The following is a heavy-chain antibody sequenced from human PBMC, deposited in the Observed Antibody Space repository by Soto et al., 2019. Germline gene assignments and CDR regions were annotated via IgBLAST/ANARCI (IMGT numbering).Heavy chain of an antibody. V-gene: IGHV4-59*08. CDR3: ARHGRYCSSTSCYWTIDY. CDR2: IYYSGST. J-gene: IGHJ4*02. CDR1: GGSIISYY. Sequence: SETLSLTCTVSGGSIISYYWSWIRQPPGKGLEWIGYIYYSGSTNYNPSLKSRVTISVDTSKNQFSLKLSSVTAADTAVYYCARHGRYCSSTSCYWTIDYWGKGTLVTVSS. D-gene: IGHD2-2*01.